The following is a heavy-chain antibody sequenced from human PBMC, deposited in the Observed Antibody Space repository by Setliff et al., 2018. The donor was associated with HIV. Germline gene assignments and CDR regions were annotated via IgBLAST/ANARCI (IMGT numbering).Heavy chain of an antibody. J-gene: IGHJ4*02. CDR3: ARQAWHYDRDGYFIDY. CDR2: MNSKGES. V-gene: IGHV4-38-2*01. CDR1: GYSSDEKFA. Sequence: SETLSLTCVVSGYSSDEKFAWGWIRQPPGKGLEWIGIMNSKGESFYNASFTNGVLISIDTSKNQFSLKLNSATAADTAVYYCARQAWHYDRDGYFIDYWGQGKLVTVSS. D-gene: IGHD3-22*01.